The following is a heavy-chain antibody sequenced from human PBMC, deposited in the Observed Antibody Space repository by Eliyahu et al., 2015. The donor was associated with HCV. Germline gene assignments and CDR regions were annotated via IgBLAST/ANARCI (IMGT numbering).Heavy chain of an antibody. CDR2: VYYNGGT. CDR3: ARRGRIWMDGPKDAFDF. D-gene: IGHD5-24*01. Sequence: QLQLQESGPGLVKPSETLSLTCTVSGGPISSTTYFWGWIRQPPGKGLEWIGSVYYNGGTYYNPSLKSRVIVSVDTFKNQFSLKLSSVTXATDTAVYYCARRGRIWMDGPKDAFDFWGQGTMVVVSS. J-gene: IGHJ3*01. CDR1: GGPISSTTYF. V-gene: IGHV4-39*01.